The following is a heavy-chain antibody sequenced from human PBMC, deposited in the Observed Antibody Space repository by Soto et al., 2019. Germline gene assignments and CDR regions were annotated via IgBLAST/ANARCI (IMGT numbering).Heavy chain of an antibody. Sequence: QVQLVQSGAEVKKPGSSVRVSCKASGGTFGNHAISWVRQAPGQGLEWLGGIIPVLGVGDNAQNLQGRATITADASTSTAYLELSSLRYEDTALSYCAREAGYTYGYVFDYWGQGTLVTVSS. D-gene: IGHD5-18*01. V-gene: IGHV1-69*01. CDR3: AREAGYTYGYVFDY. CDR2: IIPVLGVG. CDR1: GGTFGNHA. J-gene: IGHJ4*02.